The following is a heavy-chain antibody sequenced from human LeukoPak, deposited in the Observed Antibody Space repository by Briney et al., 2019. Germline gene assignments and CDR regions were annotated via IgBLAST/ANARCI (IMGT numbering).Heavy chain of an antibody. D-gene: IGHD3-10*01. Sequence: SETLSLTCTVSGGSISSNNYYWSWIRQPPGQGLEWLGFIYYSGSTYYNPSLTSRVSISADTSRNQFSLNLRSVIAADTAVYYCARETHDPTLVRGVVDYWGRGTLVTVSS. CDR3: ARETHDPTLVRGVVDY. CDR1: GGSISSNNYY. J-gene: IGHJ4*02. V-gene: IGHV4-30-4*01. CDR2: IYYSGST.